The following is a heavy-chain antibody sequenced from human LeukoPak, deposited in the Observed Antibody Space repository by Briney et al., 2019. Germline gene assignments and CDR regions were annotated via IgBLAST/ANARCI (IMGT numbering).Heavy chain of an antibody. V-gene: IGHV3-23*01. CDR1: GFTFSSYE. D-gene: IGHD3-3*01. J-gene: IGHJ4*02. Sequence: GGSLRLSCAASGFTFSSYEMNWVRQAPGKGLEWVSAISGSGGSTYYADSVKGRFTISRDNSKNTLYLQMNSLRAEDTAVYYCERFLEWSADYWGQGTLVTVSS. CDR2: ISGSGGST. CDR3: ERFLEWSADY.